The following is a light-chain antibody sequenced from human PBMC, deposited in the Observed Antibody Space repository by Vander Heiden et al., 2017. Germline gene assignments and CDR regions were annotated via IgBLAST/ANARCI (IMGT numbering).Light chain of an antibody. CDR1: QSVSSN. J-gene: IGKJ4*01. V-gene: IGKV3-15*01. CDR3: QQYNNGPLT. CDR2: GAS. Sequence: EILMTQPPATLSVSPGERATLPCRASQSVSSNLAWYQQKPGQAPRLLIYGASTRATGIPARFSGSGSGTEFTLTISSLQSEDFAVYYCQQYNNGPLTFGGGTKVEIK.